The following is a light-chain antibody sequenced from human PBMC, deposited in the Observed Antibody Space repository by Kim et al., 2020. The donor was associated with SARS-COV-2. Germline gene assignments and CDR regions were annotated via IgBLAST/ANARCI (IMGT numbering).Light chain of an antibody. CDR2: LNSDGSH. J-gene: IGLJ2*01. CDR1: SGHSSYA. V-gene: IGLV4-69*01. CDR3: QTWGTVV. Sequence: LGASVKLTCTLSSGHSSYAIAWHQQQPEKGPRYLMKLNSDGSHSKGDGIPDRFSGSSSGAERYLTISSLQSEDEADYYCQTWGTVVFGGGTKVTVL.